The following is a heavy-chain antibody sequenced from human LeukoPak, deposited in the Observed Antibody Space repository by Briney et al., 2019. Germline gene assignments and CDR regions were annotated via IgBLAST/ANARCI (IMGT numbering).Heavy chain of an antibody. CDR2: INPSGGST. V-gene: IGHV1-46*01. D-gene: IGHD6-19*01. CDR3: ARSVSPTSSSGGPPCY. Sequence: ASVKVSCKASGYTFTSYYMHWVRQAPGQGLEWMGIINPSGGSTSYAQKFQGRVTMTRDTSTSTVYMELSSLRSEDTAVYYCARSVSPTSSSGGPPCYWGQGTLVTVSS. J-gene: IGHJ4*02. CDR1: GYTFTSYY.